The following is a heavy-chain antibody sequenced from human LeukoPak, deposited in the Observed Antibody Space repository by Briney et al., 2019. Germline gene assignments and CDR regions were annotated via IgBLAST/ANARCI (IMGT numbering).Heavy chain of an antibody. D-gene: IGHD6-6*01. J-gene: IGHJ4*02. CDR2: ISYDGSNK. V-gene: IGHV3-30-3*01. CDR3: AKGAIAARPFDY. Sequence: GRSLRLSCAASGFTFSSYAMHWVRQAPGKGLEWVAVISYDGSNKYYADSVKGRFTISRDNSKNTLYLQMNSLRAEDTAVYYCAKGAIAARPFDYWGQGTLVTVSS. CDR1: GFTFSSYA.